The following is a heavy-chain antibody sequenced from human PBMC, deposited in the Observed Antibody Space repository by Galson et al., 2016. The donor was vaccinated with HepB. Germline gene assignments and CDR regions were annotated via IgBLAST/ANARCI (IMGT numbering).Heavy chain of an antibody. CDR1: GFTFNAHW. CDR3: SREMTGSYFD. CDR2: IRGDGIVS. Sequence: LRLSCAASGFTFNAHWMNWVRQAPGKGLKWVANIRGDGIVSYYAESVRGRFTISRDNAKNSLYLQMSGLRVDETAVYYCSREMTGSYFDWGQGTLVTVSS. J-gene: IGHJ4*02. D-gene: IGHD3-10*01. V-gene: IGHV3-7*01.